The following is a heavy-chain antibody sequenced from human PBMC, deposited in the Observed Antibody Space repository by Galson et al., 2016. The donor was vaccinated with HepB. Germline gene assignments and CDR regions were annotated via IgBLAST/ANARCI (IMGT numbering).Heavy chain of an antibody. CDR2: ISYDGKSK. Sequence: SLRLSCAASGFTFGTYAMHWVRQAPGKGLEWVAVISYDGKSKYYADSVRGRFTLSRDNSKSILYLQMNSLRGEDTAVYHCARELKETDAELLWIRELLFPDYWGQGTLVTVSS. V-gene: IGHV3-30*04. CDR3: ARELKETDAELLWIRELLFPDY. J-gene: IGHJ4*02. CDR1: GFTFGTYA. D-gene: IGHD3-10*01.